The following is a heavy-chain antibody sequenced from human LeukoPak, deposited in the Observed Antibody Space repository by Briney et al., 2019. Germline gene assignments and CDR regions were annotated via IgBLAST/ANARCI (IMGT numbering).Heavy chain of an antibody. Sequence: SETLSLTCAVYGGSFSGYYWSWIRQPPGEGLEWIGEINHSGSTNYNPSLKSRVTISVDTSKNQFSLKLSSVTAADTAVYYCARVRGVIRTSYFDYWGQGTLVTVSS. CDR3: ARVRGVIRTSYFDY. V-gene: IGHV4-34*01. J-gene: IGHJ4*02. D-gene: IGHD3-10*01. CDR2: INHSGST. CDR1: GGSFSGYY.